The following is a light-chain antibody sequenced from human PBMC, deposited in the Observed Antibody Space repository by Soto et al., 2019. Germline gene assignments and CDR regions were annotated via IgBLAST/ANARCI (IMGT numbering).Light chain of an antibody. CDR2: EVS. Sequence: QSVLTQHASVSGSPGQSITISCTGSSSDVGDYEYVSWYQQHPGKGPKLMIYEVSNRTSGVSNRFSGSKSGNTASLTISGLQAEDETEYFCSSYKRTSRVYVFGTGTKVTVL. CDR3: SSYKRTSRVYV. CDR1: SSDVGDYEY. V-gene: IGLV2-14*01. J-gene: IGLJ1*01.